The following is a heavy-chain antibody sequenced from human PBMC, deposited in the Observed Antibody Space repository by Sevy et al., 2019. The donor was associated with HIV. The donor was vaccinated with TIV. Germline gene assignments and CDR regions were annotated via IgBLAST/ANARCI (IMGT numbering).Heavy chain of an antibody. Sequence: GGSLRLSCAASGFTFSDYYMSWIRQAPGKGLEWVSYISSSGSSIYYVDSVKGRFTISRDNAKNSLYLQMNSLRAEDTAVYYSARDIVVAAKPTNQSDAFDIWGQGTMVTVSS. V-gene: IGHV3-11*01. J-gene: IGHJ3*02. CDR3: ARDIVVAAKPTNQSDAFDI. D-gene: IGHD2-15*01. CDR1: GFTFSDYY. CDR2: ISSSGSSI.